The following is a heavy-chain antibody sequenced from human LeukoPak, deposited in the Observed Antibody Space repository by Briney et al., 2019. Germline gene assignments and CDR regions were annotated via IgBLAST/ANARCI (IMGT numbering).Heavy chain of an antibody. J-gene: IGHJ4*02. CDR2: ISNGGNT. CDR3: ASRAYFSDSSTYRWYYFDY. Sequence: GGSLRLSCAASGFTVSGNYMSWVRQAPGKGLEWASVISNGGNTYYADSVKGRFTISRDNSKNTLYLQMDSLRVDDTAVYYCASRAYFSDSSTYRWYYFDYWGQGTLVTVSS. V-gene: IGHV3-53*01. D-gene: IGHD3-22*01. CDR1: GFTVSGNY.